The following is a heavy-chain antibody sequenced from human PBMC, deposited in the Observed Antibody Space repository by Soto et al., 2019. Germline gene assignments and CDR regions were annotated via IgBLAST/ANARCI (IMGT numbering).Heavy chain of an antibody. CDR1: GFSLSTSGVG. D-gene: IGHD3-16*01. Sequence: QITLKESGPTLVKPTQPLTLTCTFSGFSLSTSGVGVGWIRQPPGKALEWLALIYWDDDKRYSPSLKSRLTITQDTSKNQVVLTMTNMDPVDTATYYCAHSLYDYVWGTNWFDPWGQGTLVTVSS. V-gene: IGHV2-5*02. CDR3: AHSLYDYVWGTNWFDP. J-gene: IGHJ5*02. CDR2: IYWDDDK.